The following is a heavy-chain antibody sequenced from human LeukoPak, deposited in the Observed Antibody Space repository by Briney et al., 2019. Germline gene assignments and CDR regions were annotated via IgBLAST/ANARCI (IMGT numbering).Heavy chain of an antibody. CDR2: IYHSGNT. J-gene: IGHJ1*01. Sequence: SETLSLTCTVSGYSISSGYYWGWIRQAPGKGLEWIGSIYHSGNTFYNPSLQSRFTISVDTSKNQLSLKLRSVTAADTAVYYCAKAAATFQHWGQGTLVTVSS. CDR1: GYSISSGYY. CDR3: AKAAATFQH. D-gene: IGHD6-13*01. V-gene: IGHV4-38-2*02.